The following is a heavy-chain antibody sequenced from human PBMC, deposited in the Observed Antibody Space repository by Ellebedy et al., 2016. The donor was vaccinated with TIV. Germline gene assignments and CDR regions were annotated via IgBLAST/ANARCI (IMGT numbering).Heavy chain of an antibody. V-gene: IGHV1-46*01. CDR1: GFSFTSHY. CDR3: AREYGSYAFDV. Sequence: AASVKVSCKASGFSFTSHYIHWVRQAPGQGLEWLGIINHSGGATTYAQEFQGRVTMTRDTSTTTVYMELTSLKSDDTAVYFCAREYGSYAFDVWGQGTMVTVSS. D-gene: IGHD3-10*01. CDR2: INHSGGAT. J-gene: IGHJ3*01.